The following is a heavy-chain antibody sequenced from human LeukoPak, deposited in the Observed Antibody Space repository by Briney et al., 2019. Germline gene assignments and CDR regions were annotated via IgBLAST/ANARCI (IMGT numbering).Heavy chain of an antibody. Sequence: GSLRLSCAASGFTFDDYAMHWVRQPPGKGLEWIGDIFYSGSTYYSPSLKSRVTISLDTSRNQFSLKLNSVTAADTAVYYCAKSNGYGLVDIWGQGTMVTVSS. CDR1: GFTFDDYA. CDR3: AKSNGYGLVDI. D-gene: IGHD3-10*01. J-gene: IGHJ3*02. V-gene: IGHV4-34*12. CDR2: IFYSGST.